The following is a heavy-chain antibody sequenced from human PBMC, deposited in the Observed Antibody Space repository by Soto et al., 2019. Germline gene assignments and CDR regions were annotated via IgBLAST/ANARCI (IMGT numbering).Heavy chain of an antibody. Sequence: ASVKVSFKASGYTFTRYGISWVRHAPGQGLEWMGWISAYNGNTNYAQKLQGRVTMTTDTSTSTAYMEVRSLTSDDTAVYYCARASGSSYRFDPWGQGTLVTVSS. D-gene: IGHD1-26*01. J-gene: IGHJ5*02. CDR3: ARASGSSYRFDP. V-gene: IGHV1-18*01. CDR1: GYTFTRYG. CDR2: ISAYNGNT.